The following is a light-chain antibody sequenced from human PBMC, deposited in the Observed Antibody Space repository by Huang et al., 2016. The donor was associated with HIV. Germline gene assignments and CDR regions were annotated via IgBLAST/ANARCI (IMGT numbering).Light chain of an antibody. V-gene: IGKV3-15*01. CDR3: HQYNNWLLS. J-gene: IGKJ4*01. CDR2: GSS. Sequence: EIVMTQSPATLSVSPGQRVTLSCRANRSVSTNLDWYQQRHGQAPRLLIYGSSTRAPGIPSRFSGSGSGTAFSLTISSLQSEDFALYYCHQYNNWLLSFGGGTRV. CDR1: RSVSTN.